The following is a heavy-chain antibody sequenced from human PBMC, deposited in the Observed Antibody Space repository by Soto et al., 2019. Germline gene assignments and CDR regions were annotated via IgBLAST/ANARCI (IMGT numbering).Heavy chain of an antibody. CDR1: GYTFTSYA. D-gene: IGHD6-19*01. Sequence: QVQLVQSGAEVKKPGASVKVSCKASGYTFTSYAMHWVRQAPGQRLEWMGWINAGNGNTKYSQNFQGRVTITRDASASTAYPELGSLRSEDTAGYYCEGVGVDVAETNYWGQGTLVTVSS. J-gene: IGHJ4*02. CDR3: EGVGVDVAETNY. V-gene: IGHV1-3*01. CDR2: INAGNGNT.